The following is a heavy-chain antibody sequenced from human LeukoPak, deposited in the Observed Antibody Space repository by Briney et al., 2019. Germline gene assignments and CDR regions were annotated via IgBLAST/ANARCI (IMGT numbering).Heavy chain of an antibody. CDR3: AREEDITMVRGAFDY. D-gene: IGHD3-10*01. J-gene: IGHJ4*02. V-gene: IGHV3-21*01. CDR1: GFTFSTYS. CDR2: ISTGSSHI. Sequence: GGSLRLSCAASGFTFSTYSMNWVRQAPGKGLEWVSSISTGSSHIYYADSVKGRFTISRDNAKNSLYLQMNSLRAEDTAVYYCAREEDITMVRGAFDYWGQGTLVTLSS.